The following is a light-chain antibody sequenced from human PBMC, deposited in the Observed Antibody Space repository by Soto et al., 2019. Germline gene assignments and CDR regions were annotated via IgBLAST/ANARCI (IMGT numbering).Light chain of an antibody. Sequence: EIVLTQSPGTLSSSPGERVTLSCRASQSVSSIYLAWYQQKPGQGPRLLIYGASSRAAGIPDRFSGSGSGTDFTLTSSRLEPEDFAVYYCQQYGSSPRTFGQGTKVEIK. CDR3: QQYGSSPRT. CDR2: GAS. J-gene: IGKJ1*01. V-gene: IGKV3-20*01. CDR1: QSVSSIY.